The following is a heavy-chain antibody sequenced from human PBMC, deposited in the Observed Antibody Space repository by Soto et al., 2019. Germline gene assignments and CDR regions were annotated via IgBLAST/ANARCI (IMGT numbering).Heavy chain of an antibody. J-gene: IGHJ6*02. D-gene: IGHD1-1*01. V-gene: IGHV1-18*01. CDR2: ISGYNGNT. CDR3: AVANTWVTGRVGTH. CDR1: GYSFTNYG. Sequence: QIHLEQSRIEMKEPGTSLKLSCATSGYSFTNYGISWVRQAPGQGLEWMGWISGYNGNTKYAQSFPDRRVMTEDKFTSTGYLEVRNLRSDDTAVYYCAVANTWVTGRVGTHWGQGTKVTVSS.